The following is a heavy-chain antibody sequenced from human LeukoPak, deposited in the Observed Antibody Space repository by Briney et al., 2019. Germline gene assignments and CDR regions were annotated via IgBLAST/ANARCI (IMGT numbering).Heavy chain of an antibody. D-gene: IGHD3-22*01. V-gene: IGHV3-9*03. CDR3: AKDAGAGYYDSSGYYPKLYYFDY. J-gene: IGHJ4*02. Sequence: PGGSLRLSCAASGFTFDDYAMHWVRQAPGKGLEWVSGTSWNSGSIGYADSVKGRFTISRDNAKNSLHLQMNSLRAEDMALYYCAKDAGAGYYDSSGYYPKLYYFDYWGQGTLVTVSS. CDR2: TSWNSGSI. CDR1: GFTFDDYA.